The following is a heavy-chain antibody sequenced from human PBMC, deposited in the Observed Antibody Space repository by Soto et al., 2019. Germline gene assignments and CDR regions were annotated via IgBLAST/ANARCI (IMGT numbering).Heavy chain of an antibody. CDR3: AKERASSWYSFDY. CDR1: GVNFRSYS. CDR2: ISGSGGST. V-gene: IGHV3-23*01. Sequence: GGSLRLSCAASGVNFRSYSMSWVRQAPGKGLEWVSAISGSGGSTYYADSVKGRFTISRDNSKNTLYLQMNSLRAEDTAVYYCAKERASSWYSFDYWGQGTLVTVSS. J-gene: IGHJ4*02. D-gene: IGHD6-13*01.